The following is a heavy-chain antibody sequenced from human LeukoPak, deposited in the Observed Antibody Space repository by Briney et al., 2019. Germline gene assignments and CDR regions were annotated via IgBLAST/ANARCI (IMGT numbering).Heavy chain of an antibody. V-gene: IGHV4-4*07. CDR3: AKTTEAHSWRTRYYDYYMDV. Sequence: SETLSLTCTVSGGSISSYYWSWIRQPAGKGLEWIGRIYTSGSTNYNPSLQSRVTMSVDTSKNQFSLKLSSVTAADTAVYYCAKTTEAHSWRTRYYDYYMDVWGKGTTVTVSS. CDR1: GGSISSYY. CDR2: IYTSGST. J-gene: IGHJ6*03. D-gene: IGHD6-13*01.